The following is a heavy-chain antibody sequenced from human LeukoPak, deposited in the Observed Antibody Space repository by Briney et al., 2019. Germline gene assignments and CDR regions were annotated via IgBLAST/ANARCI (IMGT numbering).Heavy chain of an antibody. J-gene: IGHJ4*02. D-gene: IGHD4-23*01. CDR1: GGSISSDY. V-gene: IGHV4-4*09. Sequence: SETLDVTCIATGGSISSDYWSLIGQVPRQRLSWIGYIYTSGSTNYNPSLKSRVTISVDTSKNQFSLKLSSVTAADTAVYYCARHYGGNPDLFDYWGQGTLVTVSS. CDR2: IYTSGST. CDR3: ARHYGGNPDLFDY.